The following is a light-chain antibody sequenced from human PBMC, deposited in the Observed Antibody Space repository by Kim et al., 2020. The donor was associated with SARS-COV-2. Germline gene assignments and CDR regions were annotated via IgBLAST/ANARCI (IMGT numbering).Light chain of an antibody. CDR3: QEINSFPP. CDR2: AAS. V-gene: IGKV1-9*01. CDR1: HDISSY. J-gene: IGKJ5*01. Sequence: IQLTQSPSSLSASVGDRVTITCRASHDISSYLAWYQQKPGKAPNLLISAASTLHSGVPSRFSGSGSGTDFTLTITGLQPEDFATYYCQEINSFPPFGQGTRLEIK.